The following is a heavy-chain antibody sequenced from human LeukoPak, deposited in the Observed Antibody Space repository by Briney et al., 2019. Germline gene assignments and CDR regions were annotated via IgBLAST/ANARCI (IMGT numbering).Heavy chain of an antibody. CDR2: ISHSGST. Sequence: PSETLSLTCTVSGGSINNYYWSWIRQPPGKGLEWIGYISHSGSTYYNPSLKSRVTISVDRSKNQFSLKLTSVTAADTAVYYCARYSSTWPYWYFDLWGRGTLVTVSS. CDR1: GGSINNYY. CDR3: ARYSSTWPYWYFDL. J-gene: IGHJ2*01. D-gene: IGHD6-13*01. V-gene: IGHV4-59*04.